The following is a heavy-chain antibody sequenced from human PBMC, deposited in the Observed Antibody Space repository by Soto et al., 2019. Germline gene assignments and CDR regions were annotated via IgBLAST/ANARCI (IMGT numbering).Heavy chain of an antibody. D-gene: IGHD3-10*01. V-gene: IGHV4-30-2*01. CDR1: GASITYGAYS. CDR2: INHLETT. CDR3: ARGGGFDSFDY. J-gene: IGHJ4*02. Sequence: SETLSLTCTVSGASITYGAYSWSWIRQTPGKGLEWIGYINHLETTFYNPSFESRLTLSIDRTKNQFSLNLKSMSAADRAVYFCARGGGFDSFDYWGQGILVTV.